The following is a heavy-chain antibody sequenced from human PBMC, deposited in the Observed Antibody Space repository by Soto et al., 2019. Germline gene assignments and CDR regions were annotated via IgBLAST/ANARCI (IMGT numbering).Heavy chain of an antibody. J-gene: IGHJ6*02. Sequence: QVQLVQSGAEVKKPGSSVKVSCKASGGTFSSYAISWVRQAPGQGLEWMGGIIPIFGTANYAQKFQGRVTITADESTSTVYMELSSLRSEDTAAYYCARKAAAGLGMDVWGQGTTVTVSS. V-gene: IGHV1-69*12. CDR3: ARKAAAGLGMDV. CDR1: GGTFSSYA. D-gene: IGHD6-13*01. CDR2: IIPIFGTA.